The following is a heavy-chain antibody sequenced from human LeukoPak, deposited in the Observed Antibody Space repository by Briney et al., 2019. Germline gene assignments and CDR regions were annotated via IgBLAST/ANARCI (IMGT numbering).Heavy chain of an antibody. J-gene: IGHJ5*02. CDR1: GGSFSGYY. Sequence: SETLSLTCAVYGGSFSGYYWSWIRQPPGKGLEWIGEINHSGSTNYNPSLKSRVTISVDTSKNQFSLKLSSVTAADTAVYYCARGGYSRNNWLDPWGQGTLVTVSS. CDR3: ARGGYSRNNWLDP. V-gene: IGHV4-34*01. CDR2: INHSGST. D-gene: IGHD6-13*01.